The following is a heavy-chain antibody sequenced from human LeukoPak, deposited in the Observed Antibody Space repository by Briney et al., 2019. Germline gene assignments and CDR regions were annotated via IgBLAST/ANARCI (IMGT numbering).Heavy chain of an antibody. CDR2: ISASSAFI. Sequence: PGGSLRLSRAPSGFDFNFYTMNSVRQAPGEGRGWVSSISASSAFIHYAHSVKGPFTVSRDHATSSLFLQMDRVSVEDTTIYYCARVSATSSFSFESWGQGVLVPVSS. J-gene: IGHJ4*02. CDR1: GFDFNFYT. D-gene: IGHD5-12*01. V-gene: IGHV3-21*01. CDR3: ARVSATSSFSFES.